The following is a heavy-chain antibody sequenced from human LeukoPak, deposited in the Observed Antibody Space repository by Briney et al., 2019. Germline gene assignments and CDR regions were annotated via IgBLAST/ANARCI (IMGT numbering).Heavy chain of an antibody. V-gene: IGHV3-9*01. D-gene: IGHD6-19*01. J-gene: IGHJ3*02. Sequence: TGGSLRLSCAASGFTFDDYAMHWVRQAPGKGLEWVSGISWNSGSIGYADSVKGRFTISRDNAKNSLYLQMNSLRAEDTALYYCAKDKMAVAGLGHDAFDIWGQGTMVTVSS. CDR2: ISWNSGSI. CDR3: AKDKMAVAGLGHDAFDI. CDR1: GFTFDDYA.